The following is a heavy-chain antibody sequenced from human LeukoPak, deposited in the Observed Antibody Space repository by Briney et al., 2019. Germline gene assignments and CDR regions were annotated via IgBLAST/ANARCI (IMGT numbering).Heavy chain of an antibody. CDR2: IIPILGIA. V-gene: IGHV1-69*04. Sequence: GASVKVSCKASGGTFSSYAISWVRQAPGQGLEWMGRIIPILGIANYAQKFQGRVTITADKSTSTAYMELSSLRSEDTAVYYCASSRDSRSYYFDYWGQGTLVTVSS. CDR3: ASSRDSRSYYFDY. CDR1: GGTFSSYA. J-gene: IGHJ4*02. D-gene: IGHD3-22*01.